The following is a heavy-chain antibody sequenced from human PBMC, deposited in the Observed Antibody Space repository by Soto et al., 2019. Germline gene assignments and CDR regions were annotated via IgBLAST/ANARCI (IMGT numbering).Heavy chain of an antibody. CDR1: GFTFSSYG. V-gene: IGHV3-33*01. CDR3: ARDAAAAGIGDY. Sequence: PGGSLRLSCAASGFTFSSYGMHWVRQAPGKGLEWVAVIWYDGSNKYYADSVKGRFTISRDNSKNTLYLQMNSLRAEDTAVYYCARDAAAAGIGDYWGQGTLVTVSS. J-gene: IGHJ4*02. CDR2: IWYDGSNK. D-gene: IGHD6-13*01.